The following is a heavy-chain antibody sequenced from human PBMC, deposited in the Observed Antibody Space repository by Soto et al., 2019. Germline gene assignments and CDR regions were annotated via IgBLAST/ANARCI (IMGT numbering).Heavy chain of an antibody. Sequence: PGGSLRLSCAVSGVSFSSCGMSWVRQAPGMGLEWVSGISAGGDCADYADSVKGRFTISRDNAKNSLYLQMNSLRAEDTAVYYCARDPDPEYNWFDPWGQGTLVTVSP. CDR3: ARDPDPEYNWFDP. D-gene: IGHD3-10*01. V-gene: IGHV3-21*01. J-gene: IGHJ5*02. CDR2: ISAGGDCA. CDR1: GVSFSSCG.